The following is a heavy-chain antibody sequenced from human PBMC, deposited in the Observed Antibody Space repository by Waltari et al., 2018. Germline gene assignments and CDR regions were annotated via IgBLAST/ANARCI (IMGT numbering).Heavy chain of an antibody. D-gene: IGHD4-4*01. CDR1: GFTVSSNY. CDR3: ARSMTTVTYYYYYGMDV. J-gene: IGHJ6*02. CDR2: IYSGGST. Sequence: EVQLVESGGGLVQPGGSLRLSCAASGFTVSSNYMSWVRQAPGKGLEWVSVIYSGGSTYYADSVKGRFTSSRDNSKNTLYLQMNSLRAEDTAVYYCARSMTTVTYYYYYGMDVWGQGTTVTVSS. V-gene: IGHV3-66*02.